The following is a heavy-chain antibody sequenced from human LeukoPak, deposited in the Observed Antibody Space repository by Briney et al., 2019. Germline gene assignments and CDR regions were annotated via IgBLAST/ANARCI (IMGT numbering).Heavy chain of an antibody. CDR1: GDSISSYY. D-gene: IGHD4-23*01. Sequence: RSSETLSLTCIVSGDSISSYYWSWIRQPPGKGREWIGYIYNSGRTNYNPSLKSRVTISVDTSKNQFSLKLSSVTAADTAVYYCARYDSGNSNAAFDIWGQGTMVTVSS. V-gene: IGHV4-59*01. CDR2: IYNSGRT. J-gene: IGHJ3*02. CDR3: ARYDSGNSNAAFDI.